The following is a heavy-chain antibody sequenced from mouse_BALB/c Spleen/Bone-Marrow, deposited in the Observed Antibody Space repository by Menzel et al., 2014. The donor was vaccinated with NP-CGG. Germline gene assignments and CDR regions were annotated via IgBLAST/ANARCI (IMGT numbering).Heavy chain of an antibody. CDR1: GYTFTSYW. Sequence: VQVVESGAELVKPGASVNLSCKASGYTFTSYWVYWVKQRPGQGLEWIGEINPSNGRANYNEKFKNKATLTVDKSTSTAYMQVSSLTSEDSAVYYCARRDFRSWFAYWGQGTLVTVSA. V-gene: IGHV1S81*02. D-gene: IGHD2-14*01. J-gene: IGHJ3*01. CDR3: ARRDFRSWFAY. CDR2: INPSNGRA.